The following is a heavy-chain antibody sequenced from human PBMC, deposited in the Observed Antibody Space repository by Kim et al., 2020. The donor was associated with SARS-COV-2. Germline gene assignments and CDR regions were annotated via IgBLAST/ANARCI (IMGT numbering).Heavy chain of an antibody. CDR3: ARFLFDYYDTSGYYY. CDR1: GFTFSSYS. Sequence: GGSLRLSCAASGFTFSSYSMNWVRQAPGKGLEWVSYISSSSSTIYYAASVKVRFTISRDNAMNPLYLHMNSLRDEATAVYYCARFLFDYYDTSGYYY. V-gene: IGHV3-48*02. D-gene: IGHD3-22*01. J-gene: IGHJ6*01. CDR2: ISSSSSTI.